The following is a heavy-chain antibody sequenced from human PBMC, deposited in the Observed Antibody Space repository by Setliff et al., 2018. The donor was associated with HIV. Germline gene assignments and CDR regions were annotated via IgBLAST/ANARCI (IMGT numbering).Heavy chain of an antibody. CDR2: INPNSGGT. D-gene: IGHD3-22*01. V-gene: IGHV1-2*06. Sequence: ASVKVSCKASGYTFTGYYMHWVRQAPGQGLEWMGRINPNSGGTNHAQKFQGRVTMTRDTSISTAYMELSRLRSDDTAVYYCARSTDYYDSSGYNYWGQGTLVTVSS. CDR3: ARSTDYYDSSGYNY. CDR1: GYTFTGYY. J-gene: IGHJ4*02.